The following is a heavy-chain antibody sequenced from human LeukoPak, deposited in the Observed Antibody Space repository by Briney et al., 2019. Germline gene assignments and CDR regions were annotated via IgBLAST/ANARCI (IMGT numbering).Heavy chain of an antibody. Sequence: SVKVSCKASGGTFSSYAISWVRQAPGQGLEWMGGIIPIFGTANYAQKFQGRVTITADKSTSTAYMELSSLRSEDTAVYYCARVDYYGSGDSDYWGQGTLVTVSS. CDR1: GGTFSSYA. CDR3: ARVDYYGSGDSDY. J-gene: IGHJ4*02. V-gene: IGHV1-69*06. CDR2: IIPIFGTA. D-gene: IGHD3-10*01.